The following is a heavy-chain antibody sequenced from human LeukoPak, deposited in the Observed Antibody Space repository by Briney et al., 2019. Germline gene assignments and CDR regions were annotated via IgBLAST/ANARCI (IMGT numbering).Heavy chain of an antibody. CDR1: GLTFTEYH. J-gene: IGHJ3*01. Sequence: GGSLRLSCAASGLTFTEYHMSWIRQAPGKGLEWVSYISSSGTTIYYADSVKGRFTISRDNAKNSLYLQMNSLRVDDPAVYYCASRFLEWYPFDLWGQGTMVTVSS. V-gene: IGHV3-11*04. CDR2: ISSSGTTI. CDR3: ASRFLEWYPFDL. D-gene: IGHD3-3*01.